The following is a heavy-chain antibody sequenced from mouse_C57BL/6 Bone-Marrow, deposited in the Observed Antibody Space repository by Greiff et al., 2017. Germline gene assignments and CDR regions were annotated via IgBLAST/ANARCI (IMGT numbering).Heavy chain of an antibody. V-gene: IGHV8-8*01. Sequence: QVTLKASGPGILQPSQTLSLTCSFSGFSLSTFGMGVGWIRQPSGKGLEWLAHIWWDDDKYYNPALKSRLTISKDTSKNQVFLKLANVDTADTATNYCARDTTVVAKGWFAYWGQGTLVTVSA. D-gene: IGHD1-1*01. CDR2: IWWDDDK. J-gene: IGHJ3*01. CDR3: ARDTTVVAKGWFAY. CDR1: GFSLSTFGMG.